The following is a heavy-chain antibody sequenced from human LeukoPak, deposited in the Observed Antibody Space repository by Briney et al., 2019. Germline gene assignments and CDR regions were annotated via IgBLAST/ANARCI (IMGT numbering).Heavy chain of an antibody. CDR3: ARRFGVAAAGKRGFDP. Sequence: GESLKISCKGSGYSFTSYWIGWVRQMPGKGLEWMGIIYPGDSDTRYSPSFQGQVTISADKSISTAYLQWSSLKASDTAMYYCARRFGVAAAGKRGFDPWGQGTLVTVSS. J-gene: IGHJ5*02. CDR1: GYSFTSYW. V-gene: IGHV5-51*01. D-gene: IGHD6-13*01. CDR2: IYPGDSDT.